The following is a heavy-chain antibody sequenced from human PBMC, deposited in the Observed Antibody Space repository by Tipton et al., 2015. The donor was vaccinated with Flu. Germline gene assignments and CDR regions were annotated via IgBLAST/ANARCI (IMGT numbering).Heavy chain of an antibody. D-gene: IGHD2-21*01. J-gene: IGHJ4*02. CDR1: GFRFTDYV. V-gene: IGHV3-7*03. CDR3: ARQLGGGDCY. Sequence: GSLRLSCAASGFRFTDYVMTWVHQAPGKGLEWVANIKQDGSVKYYVDSVKGRFTISRDNAKNSLYLQMNSLRAEDTAVYYCARQLGGGDCYWGQGTLVTVSS. CDR2: IKQDGSVK.